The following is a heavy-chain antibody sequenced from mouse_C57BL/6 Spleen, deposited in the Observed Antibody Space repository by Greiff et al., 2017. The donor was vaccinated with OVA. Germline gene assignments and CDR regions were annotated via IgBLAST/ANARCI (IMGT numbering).Heavy chain of an antibody. Sequence: DVHLVESGGGLVKPGGSLKLSCAASGFTFSSYAMSWVRQTPEKRLEWVATISDGGSYTYYPDNVKGRFTISRDNAKNNLYLQMSHLKSEDTAMYYCAREPHFDYWGQGTTLTVSS. V-gene: IGHV5-4*01. J-gene: IGHJ2*01. CDR3: AREPHFDY. CDR1: GFTFSSYA. CDR2: ISDGGSYT.